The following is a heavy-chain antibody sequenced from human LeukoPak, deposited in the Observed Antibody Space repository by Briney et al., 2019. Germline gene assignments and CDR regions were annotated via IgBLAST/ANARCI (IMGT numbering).Heavy chain of an antibody. CDR2: ISGSGGST. Sequence: QPGGSLRLSCAASGFTFSSYAMSWVRQAPGKGLVWGAAISGSGGSTYYADSVKGRFTISRDNSKNTLYLQMNSRRAEGTAVYYCAKAYGSGSRPFPFDYWGQGTLVTVSS. J-gene: IGHJ4*02. CDR1: GFTFSSYA. V-gene: IGHV3-23*01. CDR3: AKAYGSGSRPFPFDY. D-gene: IGHD3-10*01.